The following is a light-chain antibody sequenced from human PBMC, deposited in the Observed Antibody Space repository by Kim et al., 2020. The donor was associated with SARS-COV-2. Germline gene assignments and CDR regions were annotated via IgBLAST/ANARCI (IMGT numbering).Light chain of an antibody. CDR3: EKCINLPLT. V-gene: IGKV1-33*01. Sequence: DIQMTQSPSSLSASVGDRVTITCQASQDIKKYLNWFQQKPGKAPKLLIYDASNLEVGVPSRFSGSGSGTHFTLTISGLQPVDVATYNSEKCINLPLTLGPRTKMESK. J-gene: IGKJ3*01. CDR2: DAS. CDR1: QDIKKY.